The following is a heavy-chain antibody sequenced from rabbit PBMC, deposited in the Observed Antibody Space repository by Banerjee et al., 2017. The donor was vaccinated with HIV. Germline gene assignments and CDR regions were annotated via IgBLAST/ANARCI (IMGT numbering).Heavy chain of an antibody. V-gene: IGHV1S40*01. J-gene: IGHJ4*01. Sequence: GASLTLTCKASGFDLSSYYYMCWVRQAPGKGLEWIACIYAGSSGSTYYASWAKGRFTISKTSSTTVTLQMTSLTAADTATYFCAKDPYVGSGNYFNLWGPGTLVTVS. CDR1: GFDLSSYYY. D-gene: IGHD4-2*01. CDR2: IYAGSSGST. CDR3: AKDPYVGSGNYFNL.